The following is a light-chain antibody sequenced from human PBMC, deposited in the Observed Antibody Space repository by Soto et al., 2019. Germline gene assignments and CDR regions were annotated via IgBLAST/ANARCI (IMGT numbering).Light chain of an antibody. CDR1: QSVSSN. CDR2: GAS. V-gene: IGKV3-15*01. J-gene: IGKJ5*01. Sequence: EVVMTQSPAPLSVSPGERATLYCTASQSVSSNLAWYQQKPGQAPRLLIYGASTRATGIPARFSGSGSGTDFTLTISRLEPEDFAVYYCQQYGSSPSITFGQGTRL. CDR3: QQYGSSPSIT.